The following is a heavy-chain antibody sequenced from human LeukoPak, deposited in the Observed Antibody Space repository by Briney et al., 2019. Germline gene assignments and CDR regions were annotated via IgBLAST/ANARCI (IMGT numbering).Heavy chain of an antibody. V-gene: IGHV3-7*01. Sequence: GGSLRLSCAASGFTFSSYWMSWVRQAPGKGLEGVANIKQDGSEKYYVDSVKGRFTISRDNAKNSLYLQMNSLRAEDTAVYYCAIPPGGSGSLDLFDYWGQGTLVTVSS. CDR3: AIPPGGSGSLDLFDY. CDR1: GFTFSSYW. CDR2: IKQDGSEK. D-gene: IGHD1-26*01. J-gene: IGHJ4*02.